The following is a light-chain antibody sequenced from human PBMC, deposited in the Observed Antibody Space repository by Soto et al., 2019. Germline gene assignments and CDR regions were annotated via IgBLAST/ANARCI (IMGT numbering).Light chain of an antibody. CDR1: SSDIGAYNY. Sequence: QSALTQPPSASGSPGQSITISCTGTSSDIGAYNYVSWYQQHPGKAPKLIIYEVTRRPSGVPARFSGSKSGNTASLTVSGRQAEDESDYYCSSYVSSRTYVFGTGTKLTVL. CDR3: SSYVSSRTYV. V-gene: IGLV2-8*01. CDR2: EVT. J-gene: IGLJ1*01.